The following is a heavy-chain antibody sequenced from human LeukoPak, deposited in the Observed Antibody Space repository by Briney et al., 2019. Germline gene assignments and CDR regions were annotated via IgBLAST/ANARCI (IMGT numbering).Heavy chain of an antibody. CDR2: MNPNSGNT. CDR3: AREPELPRPYFDY. CDR1: GYTFTNYD. V-gene: IGHV1-8*01. Sequence: ASVKVSCKASGYTFTNYDIRWVRQATGQGLEWMGWMNPNSGNTGYAQKFRGRVTMTRNTSISTAYMELSSLRSEDTAVYYCAREPELPRPYFDYWGQGTLVTVSS. J-gene: IGHJ4*02. D-gene: IGHD1-14*01.